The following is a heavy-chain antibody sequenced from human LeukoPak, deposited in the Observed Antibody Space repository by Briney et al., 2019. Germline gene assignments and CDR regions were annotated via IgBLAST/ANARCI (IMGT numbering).Heavy chain of an antibody. CDR3: ARDFFAGSGYYTYGVFDY. Sequence: GGSLRLSCEVSGFTFSSNAMSWVREAPGKGLEWVSAIGGSGDYIRYADSVKGRFTISRDNSKNSLYLQMNSLGAEDTAIYYCARDFFAGSGYYTYGVFDYWGQGALVTVSS. J-gene: IGHJ4*02. CDR1: GFTFSSNA. V-gene: IGHV3-23*01. D-gene: IGHD2-8*01. CDR2: IGGSGDYI.